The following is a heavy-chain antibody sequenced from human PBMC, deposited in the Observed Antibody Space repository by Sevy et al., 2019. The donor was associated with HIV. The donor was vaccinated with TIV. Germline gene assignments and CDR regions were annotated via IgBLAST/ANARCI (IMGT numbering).Heavy chain of an antibody. D-gene: IGHD6-13*01. J-gene: IGHJ6*02. Sequence: SETLSLTCAVYGGSFSGYYWSWIRQPPGKGLEWIGEINHSGSTNYNPSLKSRVTISVDKSKNQFSLKLSSVTAADSAVYYCASLTAAGMRRLRYYGMDVWGQGTTVTVSS. CDR1: GGSFSGYY. CDR3: ASLTAAGMRRLRYYGMDV. V-gene: IGHV4-34*01. CDR2: INHSGST.